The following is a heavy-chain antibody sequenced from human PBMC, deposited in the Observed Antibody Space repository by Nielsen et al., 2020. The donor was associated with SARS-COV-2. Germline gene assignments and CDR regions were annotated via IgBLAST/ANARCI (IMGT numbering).Heavy chain of an antibody. Sequence: SETLSLTCAVYGGSFSGYYWSWIRQPPGKGLEWIGSIYYSGSTYYNPSLKSRVTISVDTSKNQFSLKLSSVTAADTAVYYCARWYDYGDPFDYWGQGTLVTVSS. J-gene: IGHJ4*02. CDR3: ARWYDYGDPFDY. V-gene: IGHV4-34*01. D-gene: IGHD4-17*01. CDR1: GGSFSGYY. CDR2: IYYSGST.